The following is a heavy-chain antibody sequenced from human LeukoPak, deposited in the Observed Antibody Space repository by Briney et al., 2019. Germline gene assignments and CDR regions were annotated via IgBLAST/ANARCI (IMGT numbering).Heavy chain of an antibody. J-gene: IGHJ4*02. CDR3: AKDHDEQYTYGPFDY. D-gene: IGHD5-18*01. V-gene: IGHV3-43*02. Sequence: GGSLRLSCAASGFTFNDYAMHWVRQAPGKGLEWVSLISGDGGSTYYADSVKGRFPISRDNSKNSLYLQMSSLRTEDTALYYCAKDHDEQYTYGPFDYWGQGTLVTVSS. CDR1: GFTFNDYA. CDR2: ISGDGGST.